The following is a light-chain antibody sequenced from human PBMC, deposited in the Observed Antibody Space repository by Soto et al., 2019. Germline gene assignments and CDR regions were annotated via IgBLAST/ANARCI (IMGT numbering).Light chain of an antibody. CDR3: QQHNQWPIT. J-gene: IGKJ5*01. V-gene: IGKV3D-15*01. CDR1: QSAGNF. Sequence: EIGMTQSPSALSLSPRETASLSCRASQSAGNFLAWYQQKPGQAPRLLIYYISTRATGIPARFSGSGSGTEFTLTINSLQSEDSAVYYCQQHNQWPITFGQGTRLEIK. CDR2: YIS.